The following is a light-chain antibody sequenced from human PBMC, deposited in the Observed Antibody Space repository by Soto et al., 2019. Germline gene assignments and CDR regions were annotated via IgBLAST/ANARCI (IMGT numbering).Light chain of an antibody. V-gene: IGLV2-23*02. Sequence: QSVLTQPASVSGSPGQSITISCTGTSSDVGSYNLVSWYQQHPGKAPKLMIYEVSKWPSGVSNRFSCSKSGNTASLTISGLQAEDEADYYCCSYAGSSTFYVFGTGTKVTVL. CDR2: EVS. CDR1: SSDVGSYNL. J-gene: IGLJ1*01. CDR3: CSYAGSSTFYV.